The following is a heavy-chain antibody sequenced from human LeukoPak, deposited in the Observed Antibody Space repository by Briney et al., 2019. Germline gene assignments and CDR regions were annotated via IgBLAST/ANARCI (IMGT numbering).Heavy chain of an antibody. CDR3: ARFGVDYDMDV. Sequence: SETLSLTCSVSGGSISGHYWTWIRQPPGKGLEWIGQIHYTGKPDYNPSLKSRITISVDTSKNQVSLQVSSVTTADSAIYYCARFGVDYDMDVWGHGTTVTVFS. CDR1: GGSISGHY. D-gene: IGHD3-16*01. V-gene: IGHV4-59*11. CDR2: IHYTGKP. J-gene: IGHJ6*02.